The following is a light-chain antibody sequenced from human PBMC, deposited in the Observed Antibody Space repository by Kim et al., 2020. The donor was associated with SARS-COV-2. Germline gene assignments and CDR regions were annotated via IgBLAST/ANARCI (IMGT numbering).Light chain of an antibody. CDR3: QSYDDVNPVV. V-gene: IGLV6-57*04. CDR2: EDY. J-gene: IGLJ2*01. Sequence: NFMLTQPHSVSESPGKTVIISCTRSSGSIANNYVQWYQQRPGSAPTTVIFEDYQRPSEVPDRFSGSIDSSSNSASLTISGLKTEDEADYYCQSYDDVNPVVFGGGTQLTVL. CDR1: SGSIANNY.